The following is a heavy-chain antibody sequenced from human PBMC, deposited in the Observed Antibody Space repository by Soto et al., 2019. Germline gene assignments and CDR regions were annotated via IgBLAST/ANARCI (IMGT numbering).Heavy chain of an antibody. J-gene: IGHJ6*02. CDR1: GGSISSGAYY. Sequence: PSETLSLTCTVSGGSISSGAYYWSWVRQHPGKGLEWIGCIYTGGNTYYNPSLKSRVIMSIDTSKNQFSLNLNSVTAADTAGYYYARVGYHYGSGSYDMDVWGQGTTVTVSS. V-gene: IGHV4-31*03. CDR3: ARVGYHYGSGSYDMDV. D-gene: IGHD3-10*01. CDR2: IYTGGNT.